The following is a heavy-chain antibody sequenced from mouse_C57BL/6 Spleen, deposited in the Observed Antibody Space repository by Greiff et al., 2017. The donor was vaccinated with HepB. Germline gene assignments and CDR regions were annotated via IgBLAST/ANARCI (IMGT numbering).Heavy chain of an antibody. J-gene: IGHJ4*01. D-gene: IGHD2-12*01. CDR2: INPSNGGT. Sequence: QVQLKQSGTELVKPGASVKLSCKASGYAFTSYWMHWVKQRPGQGLEWIGNINPSNGGTNYNEKFKSKATLTVDKSSSTAYMQLSSLTSEDSAVYYCARCSNDAGYAMDYWGQGTSVTVSS. CDR3: ARCSNDAGYAMDY. V-gene: IGHV1-53*01. CDR1: GYAFTSYW.